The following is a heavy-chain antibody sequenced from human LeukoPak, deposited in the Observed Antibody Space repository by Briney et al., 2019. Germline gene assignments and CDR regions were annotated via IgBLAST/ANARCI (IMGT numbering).Heavy chain of an antibody. CDR2: INPNSGGT. D-gene: IGHD6-19*01. CDR1: GYTFTGYY. V-gene: IGHV1-2*02. Sequence: GASVKVSCKAPGYTFTGYYMHWVRQAPGQGLEWMGWINPNSGGTNYAQKFQGRVTMTRDTSISTAYMELSRLRSDDTAVYYCATDLIAVAGTVDYWGQGTLVTVSS. J-gene: IGHJ4*02. CDR3: ATDLIAVAGTVDY.